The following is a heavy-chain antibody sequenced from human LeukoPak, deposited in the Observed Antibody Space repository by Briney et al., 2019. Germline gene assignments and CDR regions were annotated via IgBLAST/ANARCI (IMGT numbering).Heavy chain of an antibody. CDR1: GYTFNRYF. Sequence: ASVKVSCKASGYTFNRYFMHWERQAPGQGLEWMGIINPSGGTTTYAQKFQDRVTMTRDTSTSTVYMELSSLRSEDTAVYYCARVGVEDPLGPPETSSAWYSWFDPWGQGTLVTVSS. V-gene: IGHV1-46*02. CDR3: ARVGVEDPLGPPETSSAWYSWFDP. J-gene: IGHJ5*02. D-gene: IGHD6-19*01. CDR2: INPSGGTT.